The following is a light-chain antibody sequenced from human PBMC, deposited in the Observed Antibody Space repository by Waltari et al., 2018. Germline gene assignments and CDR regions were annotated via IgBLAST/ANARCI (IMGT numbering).Light chain of an antibody. CDR2: AAS. V-gene: IGKV1-39*01. CDR3: QQHDNPPFT. J-gene: IGKJ2*01. Sequence: DIQMTQSQSSLSASVGDRVTITCRASQSISSYLNWYQQKPGKAPKLLIYAASSLQSGVPSRFSGSGSGTDFTLTISSLQPEDFATYYCQQHDNPPFTFGQGTKLEIK. CDR1: QSISSY.